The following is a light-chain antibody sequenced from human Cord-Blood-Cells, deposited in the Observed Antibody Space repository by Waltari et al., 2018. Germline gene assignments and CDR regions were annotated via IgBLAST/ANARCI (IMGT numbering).Light chain of an antibody. CDR3: QQYNNWPPYS. V-gene: IGKV3-15*01. CDR1: QSVSSN. Sequence: EIVMTQSPATLSVSPGERATLSCRASQSVSSNLAWYHQKPGQAPRLRIYGASTMATGIPARFIGSGSGTEFTLTISSLQSEDFAVYYCQQYNNWPPYSFGQGTKLEIK. CDR2: GAS. J-gene: IGKJ2*03.